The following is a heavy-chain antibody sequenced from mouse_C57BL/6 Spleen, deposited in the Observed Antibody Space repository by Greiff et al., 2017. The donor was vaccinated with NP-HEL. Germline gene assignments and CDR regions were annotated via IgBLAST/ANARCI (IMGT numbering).Heavy chain of an antibody. CDR2: INPGSGGT. CDR3: ASDWDNYFDY. D-gene: IGHD4-1*01. J-gene: IGHJ2*01. V-gene: IGHV1-54*01. Sequence: QVQLKQSGAELVRPGTSVKVSCKASGYAFTNYLIEWVKQRPGQGLEWIGVINPGSGGTNYNEKFKGKATLTADKSSSTAYMQLSSLTSEDSAVYFCASDWDNYFDYWGQGTTLTVSS. CDR1: GYAFTNYL.